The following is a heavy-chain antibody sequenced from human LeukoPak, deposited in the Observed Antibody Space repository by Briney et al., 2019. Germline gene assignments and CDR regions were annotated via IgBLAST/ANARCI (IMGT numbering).Heavy chain of an antibody. CDR2: IYPGDSDT. CDR1: GYSFTSYW. J-gene: IGHJ4*02. CDR3: ARHRSSKYYYDSSGYYPLLDY. V-gene: IGHV5-51*01. Sequence: GESLKISCKGSGYSFTSYWIGWVRQVPGKGLEWMGIIYPGDSDTRYSPSFQGQVTISADKSISTAYLQWSSLKASDTAMYYCARHRSSKYYYDSSGYYPLLDYWGQGTLVTVSS. D-gene: IGHD3-22*01.